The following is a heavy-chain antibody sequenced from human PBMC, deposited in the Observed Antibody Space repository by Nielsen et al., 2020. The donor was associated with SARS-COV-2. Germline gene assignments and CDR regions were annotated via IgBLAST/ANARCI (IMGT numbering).Heavy chain of an antibody. D-gene: IGHD2-15*01. CDR1: GFTFSSYW. Sequence: GESLKISCAASGFTFSSYWMSWVRQAPGKGLEWVANIKQDGSEKYYVDSVKGRFTISRDNAKNSLYLQMNSLRAEDTAVYYCARDRVVVAATPHFDYWGQGTLVTVSS. CDR2: IKQDGSEK. V-gene: IGHV3-7*05. CDR3: ARDRVVVAATPHFDY. J-gene: IGHJ4*02.